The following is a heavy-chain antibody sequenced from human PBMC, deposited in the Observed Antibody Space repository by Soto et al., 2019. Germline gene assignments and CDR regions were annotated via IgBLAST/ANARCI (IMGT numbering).Heavy chain of an antibody. V-gene: IGHV4-39*07. J-gene: IGHJ5*02. CDR1: GGSISSGDYY. Sequence: PSETMSLTCTVSGGSISSGDYYWSWIRQPPGKGLEWIGEINHSGSTNYNPSLKSRVTISVDTSKNQFSLKLSSVTAADTAVYYCATNRWFEPWGQGTLVTVSS. CDR2: INHSGST. CDR3: ATNRWFEP.